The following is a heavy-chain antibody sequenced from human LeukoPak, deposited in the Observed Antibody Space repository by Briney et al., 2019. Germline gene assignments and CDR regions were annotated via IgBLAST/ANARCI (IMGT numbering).Heavy chain of an antibody. V-gene: IGHV4-59*01. CDR2: IYYSGST. CDR1: GGSISSYY. J-gene: IGHJ4*02. Sequence: SKTLSLTCTVSGGSISSYYWSWIRQPPGKGLEWIGYIYYSGSTNYNPSLKSRVTTSVDTSKNQFSLKLSSVTAADTAVYYCARGFDTGSGYLGYWGQGTLVTVSS. CDR3: ARGFDTGSGYLGY. D-gene: IGHD3-22*01.